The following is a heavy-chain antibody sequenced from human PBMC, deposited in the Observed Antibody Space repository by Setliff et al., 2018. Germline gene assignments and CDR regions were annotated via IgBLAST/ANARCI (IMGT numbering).Heavy chain of an antibody. D-gene: IGHD3-16*01. CDR3: AKDSMITFGGVMN. CDR2: ISWNSGSI. Sequence: SLSCAASGFTFDDYAMHWVRQAPGKGLEWVSGISWNSGSIGYADSVKGRFTISRDNAKNSLYLQMNSLRAEDMAVYYCAKDSMITFGGVMNWGQGTLVTVSS. CDR1: GFTFDDYA. J-gene: IGHJ4*02. V-gene: IGHV3-9*03.